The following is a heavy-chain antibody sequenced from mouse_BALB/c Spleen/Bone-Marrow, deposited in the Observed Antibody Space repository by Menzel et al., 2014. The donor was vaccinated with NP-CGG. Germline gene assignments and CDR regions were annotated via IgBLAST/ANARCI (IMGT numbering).Heavy chain of an antibody. J-gene: IGHJ1*01. V-gene: IGHV14-3*02. CDR1: GFNIKDAY. CDR2: IDPANGNT. Sequence: EVQGVESGAELVKPGASVKLSCTASGFNIKDAYMHWVKQRPEQGLEWIGRIDPANGNTKYDPKFQGKATITADTSSNTAYLQLSSLTSEDTAVYYCARWGKLGRGYFDVWGAGTTVTVSS. CDR3: ARWGKLGRGYFDV. D-gene: IGHD4-1*01.